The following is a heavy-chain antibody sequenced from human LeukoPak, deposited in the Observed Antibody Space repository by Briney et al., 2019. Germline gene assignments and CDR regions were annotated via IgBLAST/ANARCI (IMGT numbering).Heavy chain of an antibody. Sequence: GGSLRLSCAASGFTFSSYAMSWVRQAPGKGLEWVSAISGSGGSTYYADSVKGRFTISRDNSKNTPYLQMNSLRAEDTAVYYCAKSGSDIVVVVAATEFDYWGQGTLVTVSS. D-gene: IGHD2-15*01. CDR3: AKSGSDIVVVVAATEFDY. CDR2: ISGSGGST. J-gene: IGHJ4*02. CDR1: GFTFSSYA. V-gene: IGHV3-23*01.